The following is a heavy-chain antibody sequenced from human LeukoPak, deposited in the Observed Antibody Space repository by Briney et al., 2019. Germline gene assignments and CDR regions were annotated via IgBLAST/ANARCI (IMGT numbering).Heavy chain of an antibody. V-gene: IGHV4-39*01. CDR1: GGSVSSSTYY. Sequence: SETLSLTCTVSGGSVSSSTYYWGWVRQPPGKGLEWIGNIYYTGSTYYNASLRSRVILSVDTSKNQFSLKMTSVTAADTAVYYCARLSKGRYFDYIFDYWGQGALVTLSS. J-gene: IGHJ4*02. CDR3: ARLSKGRYFDYIFDY. D-gene: IGHD3-9*01. CDR2: IYYTGST.